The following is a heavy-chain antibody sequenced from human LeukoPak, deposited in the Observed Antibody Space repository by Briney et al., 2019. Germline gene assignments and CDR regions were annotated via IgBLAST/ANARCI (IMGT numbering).Heavy chain of an antibody. D-gene: IGHD3-16*01. CDR2: IYSGGST. CDR3: ARDVGDEGNY. Sequence: GGSLRLSCAASGFTVSSDYMSWVRQAPGKGLEWVSVIYSGGSTYYADSVKGRFTISRDNSKNTLYLQMSSLRTADTAVYYCARDVGDEGNYWGQGTLVTVSS. V-gene: IGHV3-53*01. CDR1: GFTVSSDY. J-gene: IGHJ4*02.